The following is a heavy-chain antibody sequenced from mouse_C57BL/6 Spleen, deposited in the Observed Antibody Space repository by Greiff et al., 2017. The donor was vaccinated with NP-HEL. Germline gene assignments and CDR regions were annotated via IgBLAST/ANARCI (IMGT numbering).Heavy chain of an antibody. Sequence: EVPLQQSGAELVKPGASVKLSCTASGFNIKDYYMHWVKQRTEQGLEWIGRIDPGDGETKYAPKFPGKATITADTSSNTAYLQLSSLTSEDTAVYSCARGVFSYSDVWGTGTTVTVAS. CDR2: IDPGDGET. J-gene: IGHJ1*03. CDR3: ARGVFSYSDV. CDR1: GFNIKDYY. V-gene: IGHV14-2*01.